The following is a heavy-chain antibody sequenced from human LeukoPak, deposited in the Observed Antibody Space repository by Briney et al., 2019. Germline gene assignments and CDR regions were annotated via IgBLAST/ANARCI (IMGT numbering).Heavy chain of an antibody. D-gene: IGHD3-22*01. CDR2: ISSSGSTI. CDR1: GFTFSSYS. Sequence: GGSLRLSCAASGFTFSSYSMNWVRQAPGKGLEWVSYISSSGSTIYYADSVKGRFTISRDNAKNSLYLQMNSLRAEDTAVYYCAREFGYDSSGPWYFDLWGRGTLVTVSS. J-gene: IGHJ2*01. V-gene: IGHV3-48*04. CDR3: AREFGYDSSGPWYFDL.